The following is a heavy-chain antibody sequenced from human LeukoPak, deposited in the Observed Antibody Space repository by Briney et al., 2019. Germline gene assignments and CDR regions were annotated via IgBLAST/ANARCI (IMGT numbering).Heavy chain of an antibody. CDR1: GYTFTGYY. D-gene: IGHD5-12*01. CDR3: ARAHRGYDFVIDP. CDR2: TNPNSGGT. V-gene: IGHV1-2*02. J-gene: IGHJ5*02. Sequence: ASVKVSCKASGYTFTGYYMHWVRQAPGQGLEWMGWTNPNSGGTNCAQRFRGRVTMTRDTSISTAYMELSRLRSDDTAVYYCARAHRGYDFVIDPWGQGTLVTVSS.